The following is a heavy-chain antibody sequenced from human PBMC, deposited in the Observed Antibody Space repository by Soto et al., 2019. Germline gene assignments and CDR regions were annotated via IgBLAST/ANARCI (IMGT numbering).Heavy chain of an antibody. CDR3: ARTSTGWLPRGELRFDP. V-gene: IGHV1-18*01. CDR1: GYTFTSYG. J-gene: IGHJ5*02. D-gene: IGHD3-10*01. CDR2: ISAYNGNT. Sequence: GASVKVSCKASGYTFTSYGISWVRQAPGQGLEWMGWISAYNGNTNYAQKLQGRVTMTTDTSTSTAYMELRSLRSDDTAVYYCARTSTGWLPRGELRFDPWGQGTLVTVSS.